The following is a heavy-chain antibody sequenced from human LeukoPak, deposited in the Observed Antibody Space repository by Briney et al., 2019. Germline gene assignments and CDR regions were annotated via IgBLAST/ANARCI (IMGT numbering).Heavy chain of an antibody. CDR2: ISSSSSYI. J-gene: IGHJ4*02. V-gene: IGHV3-21*04. CDR3: ARLAPDYDFWSGSDY. CDR1: GFTFSSYS. D-gene: IGHD3-3*01. Sequence: GGSLRLSCAASGFTFSSYSMNWVRQAPGKGLEWVSSISSSSSYIYYADSVKGRFTISRDNAKNSLYLQMNSLRAEDTAVYYCARLAPDYDFWSGSDYWGQGTLVTVSS.